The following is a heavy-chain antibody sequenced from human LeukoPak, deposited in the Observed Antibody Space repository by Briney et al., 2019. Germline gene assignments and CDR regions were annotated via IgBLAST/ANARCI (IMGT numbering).Heavy chain of an antibody. CDR3: ARDGVPGSDAFDI. Sequence: GVSVKVSCKASGYTFTGYYMHWVRQAPGQGLEWMGWINPNSGGTNYAQKFQGRVTMTRDTSISTAYMELSRLRSDDTAVYYCARDGVPGSDAFDIWGQGTMVTVSS. V-gene: IGHV1-2*02. J-gene: IGHJ3*02. CDR1: GYTFTGYY. D-gene: IGHD1-14*01. CDR2: INPNSGGT.